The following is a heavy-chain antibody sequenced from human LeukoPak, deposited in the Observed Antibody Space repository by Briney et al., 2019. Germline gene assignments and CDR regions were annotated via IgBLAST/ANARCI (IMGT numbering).Heavy chain of an antibody. D-gene: IGHD4-17*01. CDR3: ARETVSTTAAFDY. J-gene: IGHJ4*02. CDR2: IKQDGSEK. CDR1: GFTFSSYW. V-gene: IGHV3-7*01. Sequence: GGSLRLSCAASGFTFSSYWMCWVRQIPGRGLEWVANIKQDGSEKYYVDSVKGRFTISRDNAKNSLSLQMNSLRAEDTAVYYCARETVSTTAAFDYWGQGTLVTVSS.